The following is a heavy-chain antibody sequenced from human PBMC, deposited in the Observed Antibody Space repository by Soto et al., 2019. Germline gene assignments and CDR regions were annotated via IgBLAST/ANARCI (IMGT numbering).Heavy chain of an antibody. V-gene: IGHV4-59*01. CDR2: IYYSGST. CDR3: ASPYAAAGIAATISYYYGMDV. CDR1: GGSISSYY. Sequence: SSETLSLTCTVSGGSISSYYWSWIRQPPGKGLEWIGYIYYSGSTNYNPSLKSRVTISLDTSKNQFSLKLSSVTAADTAVYYCASPYAAAGIAATISYYYGMDVWRQGPTVTVSS. D-gene: IGHD6-13*01. J-gene: IGHJ6*02.